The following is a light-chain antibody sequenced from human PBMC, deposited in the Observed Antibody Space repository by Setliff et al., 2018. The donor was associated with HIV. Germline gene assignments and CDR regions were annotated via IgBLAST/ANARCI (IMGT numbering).Light chain of an antibody. CDR2: KAS. Sequence: DTQMTQSPSTLSASLGDRVTIICRASQSVTSWLAWYQQKPGKAPNLLIYKASNLESGVPSRFSGSGAGREFTLTISSLQPDDVATYYCQQYNSYPFTFGPGTKVDIK. J-gene: IGKJ3*01. CDR3: QQYNSYPFT. V-gene: IGKV1-5*03. CDR1: QSVTSW.